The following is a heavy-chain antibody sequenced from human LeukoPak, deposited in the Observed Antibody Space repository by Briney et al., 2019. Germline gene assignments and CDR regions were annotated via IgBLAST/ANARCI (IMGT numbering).Heavy chain of an antibody. V-gene: IGHV3-23*01. CDR3: TTLRPYIQPR. CDR1: GFTFSSYA. CDR2: ISGSGGST. D-gene: IGHD5-18*01. Sequence: GGSLRLSCAASGFTFSSYAMSWVRQAPGKGLEWVSAISGSGGSTYYADSVKGRFTISRDNSKNTLYLQMNSLKTEDTAVYYCTTLRPYIQPRWGQGTMVTVSS. J-gene: IGHJ3*01.